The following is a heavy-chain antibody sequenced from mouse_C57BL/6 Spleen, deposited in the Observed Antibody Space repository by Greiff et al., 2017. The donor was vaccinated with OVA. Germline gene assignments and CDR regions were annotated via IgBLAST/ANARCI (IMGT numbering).Heavy chain of an antibody. CDR1: GYTFTSYW. CDR2: IYPGSGST. J-gene: IGHJ3*01. V-gene: IGHV1-55*01. CDR3: ARYYDYDAWFAY. Sequence: QVQLQQPGAELVKPGASVKMSCKASGYTFTSYWITWVKQRPGQGLEWIGDIYPGSGSTNYNEKFKSKATLTVDTSSSTAYMQLSSLTSEDSAVYYCARYYDYDAWFAYWCQGTLVTVSA. D-gene: IGHD2-4*01.